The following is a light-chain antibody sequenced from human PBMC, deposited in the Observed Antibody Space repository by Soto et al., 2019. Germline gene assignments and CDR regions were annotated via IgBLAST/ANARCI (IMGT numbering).Light chain of an antibody. CDR2: TAS. Sequence: DIQMTQSPSSVSASVGDRVTITCRASQDISDWLAWYQQKPGKAPKLLIYTASSLQSGVPSRFSGSGSGTVFTLTISRLEPEDFAVYYCQQYGSSPGFTFGPGTKVDIK. CDR1: QDISDW. V-gene: IGKV1-12*01. J-gene: IGKJ3*01. CDR3: QQYGSSPGFT.